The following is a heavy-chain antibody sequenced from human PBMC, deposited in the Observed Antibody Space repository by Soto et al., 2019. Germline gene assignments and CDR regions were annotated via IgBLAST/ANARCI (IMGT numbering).Heavy chain of an antibody. Sequence: GESLKISCEASGFRFNSYSMNWVRQAPQKGLEWVSLIDARSNYIYYADSVKGRFTISRDNARNSLYLQMDSLRVEDTAVYYCVRENEMAGATSAFEYWGQGTPVTVSS. CDR3: VRENEMAGATSAFEY. D-gene: IGHD1-26*01. J-gene: IGHJ4*02. CDR2: IDARSNYI. V-gene: IGHV3-21*06. CDR1: GFRFNSYS.